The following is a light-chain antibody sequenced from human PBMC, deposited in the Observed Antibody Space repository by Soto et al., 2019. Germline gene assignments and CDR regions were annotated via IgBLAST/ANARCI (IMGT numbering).Light chain of an antibody. CDR1: SSDGGGYNY. CDR3: SAYTSSSTVV. CDR2: DVS. J-gene: IGLJ2*01. V-gene: IGLV2-14*01. Sequence: QSALTQPASVSGSPGQSITISCTGTSSDGGGYNYVSLYHQHPGKAPKLKIYDVSNRPSGVSNRFSGAKSGNTASLTISGLQAEDEADYYCSAYTSSSTVVFGGGTKLTVL.